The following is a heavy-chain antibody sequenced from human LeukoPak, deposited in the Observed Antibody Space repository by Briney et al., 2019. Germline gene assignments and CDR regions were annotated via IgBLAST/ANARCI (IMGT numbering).Heavy chain of an antibody. CDR2: IYTSGST. J-gene: IGHJ5*02. Sequence: SETLSLTCTVSGGSISSYYWSWIRQPAGKGLEWIGRIYTSGSTNYNPSLKSRVTMSVDTSKNQFSLKLSSVTAADTAVYYCARDLQAAVAGTGSWFDPWGQGTLVTVSS. D-gene: IGHD6-19*01. V-gene: IGHV4-4*07. CDR1: GGSISSYY. CDR3: ARDLQAAVAGTGSWFDP.